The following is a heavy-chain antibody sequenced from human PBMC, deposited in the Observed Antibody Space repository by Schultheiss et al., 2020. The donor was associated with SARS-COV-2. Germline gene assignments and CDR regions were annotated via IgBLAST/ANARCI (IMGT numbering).Heavy chain of an antibody. V-gene: IGHV3-NL1*01. CDR3: TTAEGRTDYYYYYGMDV. D-gene: IGHD3-10*01. CDR2: IYSGGST. J-gene: IGHJ6*02. CDR1: GFTFSSYG. Sequence: GGSLRLSCAASGFTFSSYGMHWVRQAPGKGLEWVAVIYSGGSTYYADSVKGRFTISRDNSKNTLYLQMNSLKTEDTAVYYCTTAEGRTDYYYYYGMDVWGQGTTVTVAS.